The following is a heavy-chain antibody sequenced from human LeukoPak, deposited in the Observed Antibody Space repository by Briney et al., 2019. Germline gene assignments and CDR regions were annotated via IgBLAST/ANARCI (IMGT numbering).Heavy chain of an antibody. CDR1: GFTFSSYS. V-gene: IGHV3-48*01. J-gene: IGHJ6*03. CDR3: ARDPYYYYMDV. CDR2: ISSSSSTI. Sequence: GGSLRLSCAASGFTFSSYSMNWVRQAPGKGLEWVSYISSSSSTIYYADSVKGRFTISRDNAKNSLYLQMNSLRAEDTAVYYCARDPYYYYMDVWGKGTTVTISS.